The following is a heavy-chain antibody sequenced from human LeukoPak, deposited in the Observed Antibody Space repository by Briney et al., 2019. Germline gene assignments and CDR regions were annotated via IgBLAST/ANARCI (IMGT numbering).Heavy chain of an antibody. J-gene: IGHJ6*02. Sequence: SETLSLTCTVSGGSISSSSYYWGWIRQPPGKGLEWIGYIYYSGSTYYNPSLKSRVTISVDTSKNQFSLKLSSVTAADTAVYYCARAVVVTATTIYGMDVWGQGTTVTVSS. CDR1: GGSISSSSYY. CDR3: ARAVVVTATTIYGMDV. V-gene: IGHV4-30-4*08. D-gene: IGHD2-21*02. CDR2: IYYSGST.